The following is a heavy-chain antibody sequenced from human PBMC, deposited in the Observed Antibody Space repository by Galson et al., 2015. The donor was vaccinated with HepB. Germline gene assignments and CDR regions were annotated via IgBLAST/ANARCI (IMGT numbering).Heavy chain of an antibody. CDR3: VKGPPHYYDGSGYVDY. D-gene: IGHD3-22*01. V-gene: IGHV3-64D*06. Sequence: SLRLSCAASGITFSTYAMHWVRQAPGKGLEYVSAINNNGGTTYYADSVKGRFTISRDNSKNTLYLQMSSLRAEDTAIYYCVKGPPHYYDGSGYVDYWGQGTLVTVSS. CDR1: GITFSTYA. CDR2: INNNGGTT. J-gene: IGHJ4*02.